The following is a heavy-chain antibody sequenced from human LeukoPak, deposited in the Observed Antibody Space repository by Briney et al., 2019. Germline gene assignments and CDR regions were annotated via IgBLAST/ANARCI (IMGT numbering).Heavy chain of an antibody. Sequence: GGSLRLSCAASGFTVSGNYMSWVRQAPGKGLEWVSGVSGNGGSTSYADSVKGRFTIFRDNSKNTVYLQMNSLRVEDTAVYYCAKSLYGGCDYWGQGTVVTVSS. D-gene: IGHD3-16*02. CDR3: AKSLYGGCDY. CDR1: GFTVSGNY. V-gene: IGHV3-23*01. J-gene: IGHJ4*02. CDR2: VSGNGGST.